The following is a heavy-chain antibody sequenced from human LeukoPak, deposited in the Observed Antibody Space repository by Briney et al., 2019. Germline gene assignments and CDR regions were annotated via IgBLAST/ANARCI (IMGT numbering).Heavy chain of an antibody. D-gene: IGHD1-1*01. CDR2: ISSSSSYI. Sequence: PGGSLRPSCAASGFTFSSYSMNWVRQAPGEGLEWVSSISSSSSYIYYADSVKGRFTISRDNAKNSLYLQMNSLRAEDTAVYYCARVHHWNDSPFQHWGQGTLVTVSS. V-gene: IGHV3-21*01. J-gene: IGHJ1*01. CDR1: GFTFSSYS. CDR3: ARVHHWNDSPFQH.